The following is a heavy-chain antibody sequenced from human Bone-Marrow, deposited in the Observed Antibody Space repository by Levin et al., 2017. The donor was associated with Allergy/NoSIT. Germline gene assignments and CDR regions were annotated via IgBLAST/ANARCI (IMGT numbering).Heavy chain of an antibody. CDR3: AIYGSWNDYSAFDI. J-gene: IGHJ3*02. D-gene: IGHD3-10*01. V-gene: IGHV3-53*01. Sequence: PGGSLRLSCAASGFTVSSNHMSWVRQAPGKGLEWVSLIYSGGRGYYADSVKGRFTISRDNSKNTLYLQLNSLRAEDTAVYYCAIYGSWNDYSAFDIWGQGTMVTVSS. CDR1: GFTVSSNH. CDR2: IYSGGRG.